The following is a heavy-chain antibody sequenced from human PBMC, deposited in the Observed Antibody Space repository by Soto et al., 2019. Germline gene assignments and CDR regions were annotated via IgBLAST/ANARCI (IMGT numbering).Heavy chain of an antibody. D-gene: IGHD3-3*01. J-gene: IGHJ4*02. CDR1: GYTFTSYD. Sequence: ASLKVSCKASGYTFTSYDINWVRQATGQGLEWMGWMNPNSGNTGYAQKFQGRVTMTRNTSISTAYMELSSLRSEDMAVYYCARVPSKKRITIFGVVHWGQGTLVTVSS. CDR2: MNPNSGNT. CDR3: ARVPSKKRITIFGVVH. V-gene: IGHV1-8*01.